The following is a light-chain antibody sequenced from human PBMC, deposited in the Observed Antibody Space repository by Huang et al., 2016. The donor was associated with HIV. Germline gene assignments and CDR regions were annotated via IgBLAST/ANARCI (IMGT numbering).Light chain of an antibody. CDR1: QNIVIY. CDR3: QQNYNLLT. Sequence: DIQMTQSPSSLSASLGDRVTITCRASQNIVIYLNWYQHKPGKAPKLLIYGASSLRSGVPSRFSGSGSGTYFTLTISSLQPEDFATYYCQQNYNLLTFGGGTKVEIK. CDR2: GAS. V-gene: IGKV1-39*01. J-gene: IGKJ4*01.